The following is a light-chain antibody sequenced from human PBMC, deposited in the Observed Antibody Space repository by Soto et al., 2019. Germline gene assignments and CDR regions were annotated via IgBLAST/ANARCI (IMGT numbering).Light chain of an antibody. CDR1: SSYVGGYNY. V-gene: IGLV2-14*01. J-gene: IGLJ3*02. CDR2: EVS. CDR3: SSYTSSSTLV. Sequence: QSALTQPASVSGSPGQSITISCTGTSSYVGGYNYVSWYQQHPGKAPKLMIFEVSNRPSGVSNRFSGSKSGNTASLTISGLQAEDEADYYCSSYTSSSTLVFGGGTQLTVL.